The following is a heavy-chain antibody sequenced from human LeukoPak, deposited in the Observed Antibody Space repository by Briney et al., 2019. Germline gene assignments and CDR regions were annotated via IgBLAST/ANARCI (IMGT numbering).Heavy chain of an antibody. CDR3: ARGLAEAGTGYWFDP. CDR1: GGSFSGYY. J-gene: IGHJ5*02. CDR2: ITHSGSA. V-gene: IGHV4-34*01. D-gene: IGHD6-13*01. Sequence: SETLSLTCAVYGGSFSGYYWSWIRQPPGKGLEWIGEITHSGSANYNPSLKSRVTISVDTSKNQFSLKLRSVTAADTAVYYCARGLAEAGTGYWFDPWGQGTLVNVSS.